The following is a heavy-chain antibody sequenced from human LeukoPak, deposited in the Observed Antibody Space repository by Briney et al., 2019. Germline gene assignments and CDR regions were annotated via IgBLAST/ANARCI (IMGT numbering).Heavy chain of an antibody. CDR1: GFTFSSYA. Sequence: GGSLRLSCAASGFTFSSYAMHWVRQAPGKGLEWVAVISYDGSNKYYADSVKGRFTISRDNSKNTLYLQMNSLRAEDTAVYYCARDSSWSSSFDYWGQGTLVTVSS. J-gene: IGHJ4*02. CDR3: ARDSSWSSSFDY. V-gene: IGHV3-30-3*01. CDR2: ISYDGSNK. D-gene: IGHD6-13*01.